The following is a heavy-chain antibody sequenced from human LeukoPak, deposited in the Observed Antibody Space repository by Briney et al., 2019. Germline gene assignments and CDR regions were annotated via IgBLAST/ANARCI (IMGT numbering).Heavy chain of an antibody. Sequence: SETLSLTCTVSGGSISSYYWSWIRQPPGKGLEWIGYIYYSGSTNYNPSLKSRVTISVDTSKNQFSLKLSSVTAADTAVYYCARADKDYYGMDVWGQGTTVTVSS. CDR3: ARADKDYYGMDV. V-gene: IGHV4-59*01. J-gene: IGHJ6*02. D-gene: IGHD2-15*01. CDR2: IYYSGST. CDR1: GGSISSYY.